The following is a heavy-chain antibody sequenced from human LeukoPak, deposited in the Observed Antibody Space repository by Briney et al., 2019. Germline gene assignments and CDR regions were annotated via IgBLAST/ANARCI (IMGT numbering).Heavy chain of an antibody. CDR1: GGSISSSNW. Sequence: PSETLSLTCAVSGGSISSSNWWSWVRQPPGKGLEWIGEIYHSGSTNYNPSLKSRVTISVDKSKDQFSLKLSSVTAADTAVYYCARDRDYYGSGSYYRHYDYWGQGTLVTVSP. V-gene: IGHV4-4*02. J-gene: IGHJ4*02. D-gene: IGHD3-10*01. CDR2: IYHSGST. CDR3: ARDRDYYGSGSYYRHYDY.